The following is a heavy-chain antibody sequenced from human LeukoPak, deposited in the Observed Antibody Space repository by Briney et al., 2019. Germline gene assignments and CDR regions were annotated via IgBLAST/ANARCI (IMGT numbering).Heavy chain of an antibody. D-gene: IGHD3-9*01. CDR1: GGTFSSYA. V-gene: IGHV1-69*01. CDR2: IIPIFGTA. CDR3: ARGVLRYFDWLLFVPQSPYYFDY. Sequence: SVKVSCMASGGTFSSYAISWVRQAPGQGLEWMGGIIPIFGTANYAQKFQGRVTITADESTSTAYMELSSLRSEDTAVYYCARGVLRYFDWLLFVPQSPYYFDYWGQGTLVTVSS. J-gene: IGHJ4*02.